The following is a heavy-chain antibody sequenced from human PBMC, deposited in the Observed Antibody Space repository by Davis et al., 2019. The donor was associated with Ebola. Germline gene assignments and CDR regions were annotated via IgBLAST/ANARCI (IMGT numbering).Heavy chain of an antibody. CDR3: AIFSAYYDVLTGYDIYGAFDY. CDR1: GFTFSSYW. D-gene: IGHD3-9*01. CDR2: IKQDGSVR. V-gene: IGHV3-7*03. J-gene: IGHJ4*02. Sequence: GESLKISCAASGFTFSSYWMAWVRQAPGKGLEWVANIKQDGSVRYYLDSVKGRLTISIDHAKNSLSLQMNSLRAEDTAVYYCAIFSAYYDVLTGYDIYGAFDYWGRGTLVTVPS.